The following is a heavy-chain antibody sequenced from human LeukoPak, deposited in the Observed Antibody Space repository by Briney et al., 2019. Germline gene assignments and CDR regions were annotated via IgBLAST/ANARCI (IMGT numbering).Heavy chain of an antibody. CDR1: GFIFTNYF. CDR2: IKSKTDGGTT. V-gene: IGHV3-15*01. D-gene: IGHD3-10*01. J-gene: IGHJ4*02. Sequence: GGSLRLSCAASGFIFTNYFMSWVRQAPGKGLEWVGRIKSKTDGGTTDYAAPVKGRFTISRDDSKNTLYLQMNSLKTEDTAVYYCTTDLAWFGTVLFDYWGQGTLVTVSS. CDR3: TTDLAWFGTVLFDY.